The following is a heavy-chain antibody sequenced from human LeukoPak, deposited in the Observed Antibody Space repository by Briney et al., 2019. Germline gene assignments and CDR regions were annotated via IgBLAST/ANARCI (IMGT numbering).Heavy chain of an antibody. CDR3: AHRSGVPAAPYFAY. V-gene: IGHV2-5*01. CDR1: GFSLSTSEVG. Sequence: SGPTLVNPTQTLTLTCTFSGFSLSTSEVGVGWIRQPPGKALEWLAHINWNDDQFYSPSLKSRLTITKAPSKNQVVRTMTNMDPVDTATYSCAHRSGVPAAPYFAYWGQGTLVTVSS. CDR2: INWNDDQ. J-gene: IGHJ4*02. D-gene: IGHD2-2*01.